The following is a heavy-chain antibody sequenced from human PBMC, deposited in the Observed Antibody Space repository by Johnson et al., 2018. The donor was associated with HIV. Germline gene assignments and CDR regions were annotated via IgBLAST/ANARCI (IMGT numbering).Heavy chain of an antibody. CDR2: ISSSGSTI. V-gene: IGHV3-11*01. CDR1: GFTVSSNY. D-gene: IGHD3-22*01. Sequence: QVQLVESGGGLVQPGGSLRLSCAASGFTVSSNYMSWIRQAPGKGLEWVSYISSSGSTIYYADSVKGRFTISRDNAKNSLYLQLNSLRAEDTALYYCASSLHYYDSSGYYRLDAFDLWGQGTLVTVSS. J-gene: IGHJ3*01. CDR3: ASSLHYYDSSGYYRLDAFDL.